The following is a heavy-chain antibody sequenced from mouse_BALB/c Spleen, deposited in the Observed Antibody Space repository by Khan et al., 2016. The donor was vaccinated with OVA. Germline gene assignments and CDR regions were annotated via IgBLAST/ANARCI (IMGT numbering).Heavy chain of an antibody. Sequence: VQLQESGAELVKPGASVKLSCKASGYAFTNYQMYWVKQRPGQGLEWIGELNPSNGGTNFNEKFKSKATLTVDKSSSTAYMQLSSLTSEDSAVHYCTRGGYGGFAYWGQGTLVTVSA. V-gene: IGHV1S81*02. J-gene: IGHJ3*01. CDR2: LNPSNGGT. CDR3: TRGGYGGFAY. CDR1: GYAFTNYQ. D-gene: IGHD3-1*01.